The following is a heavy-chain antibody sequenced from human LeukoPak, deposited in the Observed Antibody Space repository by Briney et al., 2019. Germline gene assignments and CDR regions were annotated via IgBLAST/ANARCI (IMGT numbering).Heavy chain of an antibody. Sequence: GGSLRLSCAASGFTFSDYYMSWIRQAPGKGLEWVSYISSSGSTIYYADSVKGRFTISRDNAKNSLYLQMNSLRAEDTAVYYCASSWDSSGWYDYFDYWGQGTLVTVSS. D-gene: IGHD6-19*01. CDR2: ISSSGSTI. CDR1: GFTFSDYY. CDR3: ASSWDSSGWYDYFDY. J-gene: IGHJ4*02. V-gene: IGHV3-11*01.